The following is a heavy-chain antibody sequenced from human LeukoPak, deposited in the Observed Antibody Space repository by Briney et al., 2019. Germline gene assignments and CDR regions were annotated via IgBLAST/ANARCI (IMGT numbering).Heavy chain of an antibody. V-gene: IGHV3-23*01. CDR1: GFTFSSYA. CDR3: AKDSRVAGKARAYYFDY. D-gene: IGHD6-19*01. Sequence: PGGSLRLSCAASGFTFSSYAMSWVRQAPGKGLEWVSAISGSGGSTYYADSVKGRFTISRDNSKNTLYLQMNSLRAEDTAVCYCAKDSRVAGKARAYYFDYWGQGTLVTVSS. CDR2: ISGSGGST. J-gene: IGHJ4*02.